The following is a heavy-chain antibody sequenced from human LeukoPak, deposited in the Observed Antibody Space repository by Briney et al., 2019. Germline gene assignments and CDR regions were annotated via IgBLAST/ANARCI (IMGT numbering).Heavy chain of an antibody. D-gene: IGHD1-26*01. Sequence: GGSLRLSCAASGFTFDDYGMSWVRQAPGKGLEWVSSISSSGGYIYSADSVKGRFTISRDNAKNSVYLHMNSLRAEDTAVYYCARTYNGSSHFDYWGQGTLVTVSS. J-gene: IGHJ4*02. CDR1: GFTFDDYG. CDR3: ARTYNGSSHFDY. CDR2: ISSSGGYI. V-gene: IGHV3-21*01.